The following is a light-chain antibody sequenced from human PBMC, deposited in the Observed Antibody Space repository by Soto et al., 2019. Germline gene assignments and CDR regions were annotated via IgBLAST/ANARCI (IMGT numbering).Light chain of an antibody. V-gene: IGKV1-5*01. CDR1: QSISSW. Sequence: DIQMTQSPSTLSATAGDRVTITCRASQSISSWLAWYQHKPGKAPKLLIYDASNLDSGVPARFIGSGSGTEFTLTISSLQPEDVATYYCQKYNSAPLTFGGGTKVDIK. J-gene: IGKJ4*01. CDR2: DAS. CDR3: QKYNSAPLT.